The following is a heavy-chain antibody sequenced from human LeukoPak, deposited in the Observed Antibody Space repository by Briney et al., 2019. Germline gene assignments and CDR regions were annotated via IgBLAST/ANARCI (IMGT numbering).Heavy chain of an antibody. CDR2: ISYDGSDK. CDR1: GFTFSTYS. V-gene: IGHV3-30*04. J-gene: IGHJ4*02. Sequence: GRSLRLSCAASGFTFSTYSRYWVRQAPGKGLQWVGVISYDGSDKYYADSVKGRFTISRDNSKSTVYLQMSPLTADDTAVYYCARPNYGSHWGYFDYWPQGTLVTVSS. D-gene: IGHD4-17*01. CDR3: ARPNYGSHWGYFDY.